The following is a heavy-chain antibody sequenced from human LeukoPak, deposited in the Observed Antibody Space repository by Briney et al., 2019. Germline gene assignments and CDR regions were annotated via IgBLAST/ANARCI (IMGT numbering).Heavy chain of an antibody. CDR1: GGTFSSYA. V-gene: IGHV1-69*13. Sequence: ASVKVSCKASGGTFSSYAISWVRQAPGQGLEWMGGIIPIFGTANYAQKFQGRVTITADESTSTAYMELSSLRSEDTAVYYCARDGAPVASSSWYVPWFDPWGHGTLVTVSS. CDR3: ARDGAPVASSSWYVPWFDP. J-gene: IGHJ5*02. CDR2: IIPIFGTA. D-gene: IGHD6-13*01.